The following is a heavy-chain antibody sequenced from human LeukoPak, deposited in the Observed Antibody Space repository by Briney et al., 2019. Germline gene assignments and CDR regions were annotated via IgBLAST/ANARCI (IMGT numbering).Heavy chain of an antibody. CDR2: INPNSGGT. Sequence: ASVTVSCKASGYTFTGYYMHWVRQAPGQGLEWMGWINPNSGGTNYAQKFQGRVTMTRDTSISTAYMELSRLRSDDTAVYYCAREGGIVGATDAFDTWGQGTMVTVSS. CDR1: GYTFTGYY. CDR3: AREGGIVGATDAFDT. J-gene: IGHJ3*02. V-gene: IGHV1-2*02. D-gene: IGHD1-26*01.